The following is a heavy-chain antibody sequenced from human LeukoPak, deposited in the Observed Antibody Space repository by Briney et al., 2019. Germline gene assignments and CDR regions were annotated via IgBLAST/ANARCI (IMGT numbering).Heavy chain of an antibody. V-gene: IGHV4-4*07. CDR3: ARDVSRVVVGSFDP. D-gene: IGHD2-2*01. CDR1: GGSISSYY. Sequence: PSETLSLTCTVSGGSISSYYWSRIRQPAGKGLEWIGRIYTSGSTNYNPSLKSRVTMSVDTSKNQFSLKLSSVTAADTAVYYCARDVSRVVVGSFDPWGQGTLVTVSS. CDR2: IYTSGST. J-gene: IGHJ5*02.